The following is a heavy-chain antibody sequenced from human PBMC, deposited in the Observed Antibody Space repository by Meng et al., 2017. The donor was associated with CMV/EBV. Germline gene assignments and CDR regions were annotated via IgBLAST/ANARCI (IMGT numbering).Heavy chain of an antibody. CDR2: IYTSGST. J-gene: IGHJ4*02. D-gene: IGHD3-22*01. CDR1: GGSIRSFY. CDR3: ARGGLYYYDSSGHFDY. Sequence: QLQLRQCGPGWVKPSEPRSRTCPVSGGSIRSFYGSWIRQPAGKGLEWIGRIYTSGSTNYNPSLKSRVTMSVDTSKNQFSLKLSSVTAADTAVYYCARGGLYYYDSSGHFDYWGQGTLVTVSS. V-gene: IGHV4-4*07.